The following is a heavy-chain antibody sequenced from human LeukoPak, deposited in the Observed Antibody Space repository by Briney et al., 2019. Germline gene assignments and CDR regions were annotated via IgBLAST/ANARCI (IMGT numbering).Heavy chain of an antibody. Sequence: GSLKLSCAASGFNLETYSINWVRQAPGKGLEWISYITSDSAFMYYADSVKGRFTIPRDNAKNSVYLQMHSLRVEDTAVYYCARDLTSAYWTPGGYYYYMDVWGKGTTVTVSS. J-gene: IGHJ6*03. V-gene: IGHV3-48*01. CDR2: ITSDSAFM. D-gene: IGHD3-16*01. CDR3: ARDLTSAYWTPGGYYYYMDV. CDR1: GFNLETYS.